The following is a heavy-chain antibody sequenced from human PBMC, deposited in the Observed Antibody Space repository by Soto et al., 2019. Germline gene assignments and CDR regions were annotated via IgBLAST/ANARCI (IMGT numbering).Heavy chain of an antibody. V-gene: IGHV4-59*01. CDR1: GGSISSYY. Sequence: SETLSLTCTVSGGSISSYYWSWIRQPPGKGLEWIGYIYYSGSTNYNPSLKSRVTISVDTSKNQFSLKLSSVTAADTAVYYCARETHDYGDYADRGDYYYMDVWGKGTTVTVSS. J-gene: IGHJ6*03. D-gene: IGHD4-17*01. CDR2: IYYSGST. CDR3: ARETHDYGDYADRGDYYYMDV.